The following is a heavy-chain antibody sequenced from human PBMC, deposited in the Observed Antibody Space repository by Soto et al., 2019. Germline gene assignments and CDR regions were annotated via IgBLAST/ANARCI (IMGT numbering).Heavy chain of an antibody. J-gene: IGHJ4*02. Sequence: PSETLSLTCTVSGGSISSYYWSWIRQPPGKGLEWIGYIYYSGSTNYNPSLKSRVTISVDTSKNQFSLKLSSVTAADTAMYYCARGGDLGIFLYFDYWGQGTRVTSPQ. CDR1: GGSISSYY. D-gene: IGHD3-3*01. V-gene: IGHV4-59*01. CDR2: IYYSGST. CDR3: ARGGDLGIFLYFDY.